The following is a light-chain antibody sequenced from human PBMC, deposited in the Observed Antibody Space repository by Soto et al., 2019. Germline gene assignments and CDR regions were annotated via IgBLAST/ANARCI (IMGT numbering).Light chain of an antibody. V-gene: IGKV3-20*01. CDR2: GAS. Sequence: ETVLTQSPGTLSLSPGERATLSCRASQSVSSTWLAWYQQKPGQPPRLLIYGASSRASGIPDRFSGSGSGTGFTLTISRLEPEDFAVYYCQQYGSSRYTFGQGTKLEIK. J-gene: IGKJ2*01. CDR1: QSVSSTW. CDR3: QQYGSSRYT.